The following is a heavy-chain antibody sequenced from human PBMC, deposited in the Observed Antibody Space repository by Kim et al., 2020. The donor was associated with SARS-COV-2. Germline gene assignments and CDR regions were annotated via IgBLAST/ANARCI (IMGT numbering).Heavy chain of an antibody. J-gene: IGHJ3*02. CDR1: GGSISSGGYS. Sequence: SETLSLTCAVSGGSISSGGYSWSWIRQPPGKGLEWIGYIYHSGSTYYNPSLKSRVTISVDRSKNQFSLKLSSVTAADTAVYYCARAKGMAAAGTDAFDIWGQGTMVTVSS. D-gene: IGHD6-13*01. V-gene: IGHV4-30-2*01. CDR3: ARAKGMAAAGTDAFDI. CDR2: IYHSGST.